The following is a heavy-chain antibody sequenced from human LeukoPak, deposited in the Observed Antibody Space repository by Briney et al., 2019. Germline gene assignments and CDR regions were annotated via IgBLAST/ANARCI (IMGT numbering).Heavy chain of an antibody. CDR1: GYSISSGYY. J-gene: IGHJ4*02. V-gene: IGHV4-38-2*02. CDR3: ARVGDSYGYFDY. D-gene: IGHD5-18*01. CDR2: IYHSGST. Sequence: SETLSLTCTVSGYSISSGYYWGWIRQPPGKGLEWIGSIYHSGSTYYNPSLKSRVTISVDTSKNQFSLKLSSVTAADTAVYYCARVGDSYGYFDYWGQGTLVNVSS.